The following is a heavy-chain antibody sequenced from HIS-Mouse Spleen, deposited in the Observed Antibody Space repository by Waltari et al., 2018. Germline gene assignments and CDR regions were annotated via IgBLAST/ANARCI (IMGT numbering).Heavy chain of an antibody. CDR2: IYYRRRT. CDR3: AREIPYSSSWYDWYFDL. Sequence: QLQLQESGPGLVKPSETLSLTCTVSGGSISSSSYYWGWIRQPPGKGVEWFGSIYYRRRTYYNPSLKSRVTISVDTSKNQFSLKLSSVTAADTAVYYCAREIPYSSSWYDWYFDLWGRGTLVTVSS. D-gene: IGHD6-13*01. CDR1: GGSISSSSYY. V-gene: IGHV4-39*07. J-gene: IGHJ2*01.